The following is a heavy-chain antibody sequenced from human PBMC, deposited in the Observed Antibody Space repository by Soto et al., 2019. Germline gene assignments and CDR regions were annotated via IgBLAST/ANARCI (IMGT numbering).Heavy chain of an antibody. D-gene: IGHD3-10*01. CDR2: INAGNGNT. Sequence: GASVKVSCKASGYTFTSYAMHWVRQAPGQRLEWMGWINAGNGNTKYSQKFQGRVTITRDTSASTAYMELSSLRSEDTAVYYCARDLHVTMARGVPTKSNDAFDIWGQGTMVTVSS. CDR3: ARDLHVTMARGVPTKSNDAFDI. J-gene: IGHJ3*02. V-gene: IGHV1-3*01. CDR1: GYTFTSYA.